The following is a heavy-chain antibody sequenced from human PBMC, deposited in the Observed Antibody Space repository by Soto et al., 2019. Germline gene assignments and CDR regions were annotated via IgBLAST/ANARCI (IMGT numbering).Heavy chain of an antibody. CDR1: GFTFSSYA. CDR2: ISGSGVYT. V-gene: IGHV3-23*01. CDR3: AKVWGGYCSGGTCYSPYYYYGMDV. J-gene: IGHJ6*02. Sequence: PGGSLRRSCPASGFTFSSYAMTWVRQPPGRGLDWLSGISGSGVYTYSADSVKGRFTLSRDSSKNTLYLQMNSLRAEDTAVYYCAKVWGGYCSGGTCYSPYYYYGMDVWGQGTTVTVSS. D-gene: IGHD2-15*01.